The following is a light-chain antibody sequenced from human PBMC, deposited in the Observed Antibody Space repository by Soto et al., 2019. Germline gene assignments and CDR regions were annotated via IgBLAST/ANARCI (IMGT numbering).Light chain of an antibody. CDR3: SSYTTSNTRQIV. V-gene: IGLV2-14*03. CDR1: SSDVGGYNY. CDR2: DVS. J-gene: IGLJ1*01. Sequence: QSVLTQPASVSGSPGQSITISCTGTSSDVGGYNYVSWYQHHPGKAPKLLIYDVSNRPSGISNRFSGSKSDNTAFLTISGLQPEDEADYYCSSYTTSNTRQIVFGTGTKVTVL.